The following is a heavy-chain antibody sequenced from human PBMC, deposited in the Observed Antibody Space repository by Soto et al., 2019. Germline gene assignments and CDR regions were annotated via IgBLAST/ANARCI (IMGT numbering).Heavy chain of an antibody. CDR1: GFTFSDYY. D-gene: IGHD3-22*01. J-gene: IGHJ4*02. CDR3: ATYYYDSSGYYYFAY. Sequence: QVQLVESGGGLVKPGGSLRLSCAASGFTFSDYYMSWIRQAPGKGLEWVSYVGRSGTYTNYADSVKGRFTISRDNAKNSLYLQMNSLRAEDTAVYYRATYYYDSSGYYYFAYWGQGTLVTVSS. V-gene: IGHV3-11*06. CDR2: VGRSGTYT.